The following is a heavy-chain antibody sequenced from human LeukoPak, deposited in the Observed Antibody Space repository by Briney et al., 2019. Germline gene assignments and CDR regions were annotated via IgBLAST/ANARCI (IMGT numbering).Heavy chain of an antibody. CDR2: LHYSGST. CDR3: AGGSVDCSSTSCNTIYYYSGMDV. D-gene: IGHD2-2*01. CDR1: GGSISSGSYY. J-gene: IGHJ6*02. Sequence: SETLSLTCTVSGGSISSGSYYWGWIRQPPGKGLEWIGSLHYSGSTYYNPSLKGRVTMSVDTSKNHFSLRLSSVTAADAAVYHCAGGSVDCSSTSCNTIYYYSGMDVWGQGTTVTVSS. V-gene: IGHV4-39*02.